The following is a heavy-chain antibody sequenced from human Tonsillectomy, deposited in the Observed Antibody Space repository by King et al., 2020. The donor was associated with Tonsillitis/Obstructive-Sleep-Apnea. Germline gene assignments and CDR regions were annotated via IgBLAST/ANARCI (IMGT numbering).Heavy chain of an antibody. CDR2: IIPILNIA. D-gene: IGHD3-9*01. CDR3: AREAKRSFDPFDY. J-gene: IGHJ4*02. Sequence: LQLVQSGAEVKKPGSSVKVSCKASGGTSINFAISWVRQAPGQGLEWMGLIIPILNIANYAQNFRGRGTITADKSTSTAYMELSSLRSDDTAVYYCAREAKRSFDPFDYWGQGTLVTVSS. V-gene: IGHV1-69*09. CDR1: GGTSINFA.